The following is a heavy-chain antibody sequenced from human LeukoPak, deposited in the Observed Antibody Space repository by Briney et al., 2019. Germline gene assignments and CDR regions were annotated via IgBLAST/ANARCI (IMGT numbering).Heavy chain of an antibody. D-gene: IGHD6-19*01. CDR3: ARARLTGWYNSDY. V-gene: IGHV1-2*06. J-gene: IGHJ4*02. CDR1: GYTFTGYY. CDR2: INPSSVDT. Sequence: ASVKVSCKASGYTFTGYYMHWVRQAPGQGLEWMGRINPSSVDTNYAQKFQGRVTMTRDTSISTAYMEVSRLRSDDTAVYYCARARLTGWYNSDYWGQGTLVTVSS.